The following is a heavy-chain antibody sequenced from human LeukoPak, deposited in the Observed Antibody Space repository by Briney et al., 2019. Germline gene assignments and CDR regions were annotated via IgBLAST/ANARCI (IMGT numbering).Heavy chain of an antibody. CDR3: ARAFGSYQPNVFDF. CDR2: ISGRGEST. CDR1: GFTFSDHG. D-gene: IGHD3-10*01. Sequence: GGSLRLSCTASGFTFSDHGMSWVRQAPGKRLEWVSGISGRGESTYYADSVKGRFTVSRDNSKNTLYLQMNSLRAEDTAIYYCARAFGSYQPNVFDFWGQGTMVTVSS. V-gene: IGHV3-23*01. J-gene: IGHJ3*01.